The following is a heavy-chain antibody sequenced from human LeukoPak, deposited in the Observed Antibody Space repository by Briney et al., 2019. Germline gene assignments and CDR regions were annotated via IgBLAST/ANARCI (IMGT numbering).Heavy chain of an antibody. D-gene: IGHD1-26*01. CDR1: GGSFSGNY. CDR2: IHHSGSI. J-gene: IGHJ4*02. Sequence: SETLSLTCAVYGGSFSGNYWSWIRQSPGKGLEWIGEIHHSGSINYNPSLKSRVTISVDTSKNQFSLTLSSVTAADTAVYYCARGVSLVIVGGFDYWGQGTLVTVSS. CDR3: ARGVSLVIVGGFDY. V-gene: IGHV4-34*01.